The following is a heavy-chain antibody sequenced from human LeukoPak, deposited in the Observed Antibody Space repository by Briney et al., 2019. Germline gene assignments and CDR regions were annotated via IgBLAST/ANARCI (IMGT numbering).Heavy chain of an antibody. CDR2: IRYDGSNK. V-gene: IGHV3-30*02. J-gene: IGHJ4*02. Sequence: PGGSLRLSCAASGFTFSSYGMHWVRQAPGKGLEWVAFIRYDGSNKYYADSVKGRFTISRDNSKNTLYLQMNSLRAEDTAVYYCARGGWGSGWYFDYWGQGTLVTVSS. CDR1: GFTFSSYG. CDR3: ARGGWGSGWYFDY. D-gene: IGHD6-13*01.